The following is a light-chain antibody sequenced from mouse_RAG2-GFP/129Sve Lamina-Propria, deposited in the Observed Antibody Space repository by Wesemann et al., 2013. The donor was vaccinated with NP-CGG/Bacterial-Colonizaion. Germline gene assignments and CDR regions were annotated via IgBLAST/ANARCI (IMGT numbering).Light chain of an antibody. CDR3: QQYSSYPLT. V-gene: IGKV6-23*01. Sequence: DIVMTQSHKFMSTSVGDRVSITCKASQDVGTAVAWYQQKPGQSPKLLIYWASTRHTGVPDRFTGSGSGTDFTLTISNVQSEDLADYFCQQYSSYPLTFGGGHQAGNQT. CDR2: WAS. J-gene: IGKJ1*01. CDR1: QDVGTA.